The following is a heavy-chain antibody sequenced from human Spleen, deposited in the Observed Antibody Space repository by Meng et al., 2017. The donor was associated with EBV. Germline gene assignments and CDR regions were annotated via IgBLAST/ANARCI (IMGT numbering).Heavy chain of an antibody. J-gene: IGHJ4*02. V-gene: IGHV3-11*01. Sequence: QVQLVESGGDLVTPGGSLKPSCAASGFTFSDSYMAWIRQAPGKGLDWVSYIGSNGGSISYADSAKGRFTISRDNAKNSLYLQMDSLRAEDTAVYYCASGGRGDLFDSWGQGTLVTVSS. D-gene: IGHD4-17*01. CDR1: GFTFSDSY. CDR3: ASGGRGDLFDS. CDR2: IGSNGGSI.